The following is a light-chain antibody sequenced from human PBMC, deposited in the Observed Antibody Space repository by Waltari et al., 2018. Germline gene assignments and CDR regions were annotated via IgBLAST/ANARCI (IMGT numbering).Light chain of an antibody. CDR2: WAS. J-gene: IGKJ1*01. V-gene: IGKV4-1*01. CDR3: QQYYSTPRT. Sequence: DIVMTQSPDSLAVSLGERATINCQSSQSVLYSSNNKNYLAGYQQKEGHPPKLLISWASTRESGVPDRFSGSGSGTDFTLTISSLQAEDVAVYYCQQYYSTPRTFGQGTKVEIK. CDR1: QSVLYSSNNKNY.